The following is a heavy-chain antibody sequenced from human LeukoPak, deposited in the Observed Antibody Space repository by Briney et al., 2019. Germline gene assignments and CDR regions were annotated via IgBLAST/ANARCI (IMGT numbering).Heavy chain of an antibody. Sequence: GESLKISCKGSGYSFTSYWIGWVRQMPGKGLEWMGIIYPGDSNTRYSPSFQGQVTISADKSISTAYLQWSSLKASDTAMYYCARNADYGDYVGSFDYWGQGTLVTVSS. J-gene: IGHJ4*02. V-gene: IGHV5-51*01. CDR3: ARNADYGDYVGSFDY. CDR2: IYPGDSNT. CDR1: GYSFTSYW. D-gene: IGHD4-17*01.